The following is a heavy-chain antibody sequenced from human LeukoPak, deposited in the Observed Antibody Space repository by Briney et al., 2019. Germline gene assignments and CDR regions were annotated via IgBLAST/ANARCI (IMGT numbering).Heavy chain of an antibody. J-gene: IGHJ4*02. Sequence: SETLSLTCAVYGGSFSGFYWSWIRQPPGKGLEWIGEINHSGSTNYNPSLKSRITTSVDTSKSQFSLKLNSVTAADTAIYFCARVRRRRAGSGTESSSWGIDYWSQGTLVTVSS. CDR1: GGSFSGFY. D-gene: IGHD6-13*01. CDR2: INHSGST. V-gene: IGHV4-34*01. CDR3: ARVRRRRAGSGTESSSWGIDY.